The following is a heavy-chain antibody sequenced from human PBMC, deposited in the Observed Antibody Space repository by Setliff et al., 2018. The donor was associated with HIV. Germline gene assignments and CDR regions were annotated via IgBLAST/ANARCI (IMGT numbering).Heavy chain of an antibody. D-gene: IGHD2-15*01. CDR3: ARGWSNPSWFDS. Sequence: GGSMRLSCAASGFTFRNSWMHWVRQAPGKGLVWVSRINTDGSSATYADSVKGRFTNSRDTAKNTLYLQMDSLRAEDTAVYYCARGWSNPSWFDSWGQGTLVTVSS. CDR1: GFTFRNSW. J-gene: IGHJ5*01. V-gene: IGHV3-74*03. CDR2: INTDGSSA.